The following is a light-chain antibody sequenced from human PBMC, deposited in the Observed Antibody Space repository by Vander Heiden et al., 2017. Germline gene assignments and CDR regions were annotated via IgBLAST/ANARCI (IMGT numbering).Light chain of an antibody. CDR3: QQYNSYWT. V-gene: IGKV1-5*03. CDR2: KAS. Sequence: DIQMTQSPFTLSASVGDRVTITCRASQSISSWLAWYQQKPGKTPKLLIYKASTLESGVPSRFSGSGSGTEFTLTISSLQPDDLATYYCQQYNSYWTFGQGSKVEIK. J-gene: IGKJ1*01. CDR1: QSISSW.